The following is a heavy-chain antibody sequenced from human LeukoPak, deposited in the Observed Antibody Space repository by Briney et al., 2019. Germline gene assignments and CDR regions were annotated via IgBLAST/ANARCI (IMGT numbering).Heavy chain of an antibody. J-gene: IGHJ4*02. CDR1: GYSFTSYW. V-gene: IGHV5-51*01. D-gene: IGHD3-9*01. CDR2: IYPGDSDT. CDR3: ARGRRLTGYYDFDC. Sequence: GESLKISCKGSGYSFTSYWIGWVRQMPGKGLEWMGIIYPGDSDTRYSPSFQGQVTISADKSISAAYLQWSSLRSEDTAVYYCARGRRLTGYYDFDCWGQGTLVTVSS.